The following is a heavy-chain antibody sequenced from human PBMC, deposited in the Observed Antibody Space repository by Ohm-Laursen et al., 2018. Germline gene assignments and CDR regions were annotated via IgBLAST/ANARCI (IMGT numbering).Heavy chain of an antibody. CDR3: AKGPKFYFDRNGYYYFDY. CDR1: GGAISSYY. Sequence: SETLSLTCTISGGAISSYYWSWIRQPAGKGLEWIGRINISGTNYNPSLKSRVTMSVDTSKNQFSLNLSSVTAADTAIYYCAKGPKFYFDRNGYYYFDYWGQGTLVTVSS. D-gene: IGHD3-22*01. CDR2: INISGT. J-gene: IGHJ4*02. V-gene: IGHV4-4*07.